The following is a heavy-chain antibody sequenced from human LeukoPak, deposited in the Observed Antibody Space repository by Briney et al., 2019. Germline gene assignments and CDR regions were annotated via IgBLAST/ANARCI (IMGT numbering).Heavy chain of an antibody. CDR1: GDSISRSTYY. D-gene: IGHD6-25*01. CDR3: ARSSGTGTFSY. J-gene: IGHJ4*02. Sequence: SETLSLTCAVSGDSISRSTYYWAWIRQPPGKGLEWIGSVYYGRSPYFNPSLESRATISVDTSKNHFSLKMSSVTAADTAVYYCARSSGTGTFSYWGQGTLVTVSS. V-gene: IGHV4-39*02. CDR2: VYYGRSP.